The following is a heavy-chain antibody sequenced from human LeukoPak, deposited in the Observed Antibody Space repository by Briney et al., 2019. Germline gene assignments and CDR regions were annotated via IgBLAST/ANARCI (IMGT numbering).Heavy chain of an antibody. J-gene: IGHJ6*01. CDR1: GYTFTEYY. CDR3: ASWGATTVSYYDMLV. V-gene: IGHV1-2*02. D-gene: IGHD1-26*01. CDR2: IDPVSGGT. Sequence: ASVKVSCKPSGYTFTEYYIHWVRQAPGQGLQWMGWIDPVSGGTNYAQKFQGRVTMTRDTSISAAYMELSGLRSDDTAVYYCASWGATTVSYYDMLVWLQGSTVTVSS.